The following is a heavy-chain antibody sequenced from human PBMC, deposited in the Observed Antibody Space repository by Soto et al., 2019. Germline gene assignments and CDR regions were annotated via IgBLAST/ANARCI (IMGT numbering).Heavy chain of an antibody. D-gene: IGHD3-22*01. CDR2: IAYDGSKT. V-gene: IGHV3-30*03. J-gene: IGHJ5*01. CDR3: ARWVGVSMFDNSGKYDS. CDR1: GFTFSSNG. Sequence: QVQLVESGGGVVQPGRSLRLTCAASGFTFSSNGMHWVRQPPGKGLEWVALIAYDGSKTYYGDSVRGRFTISRDNSEITLFLQMNSLRAEDTSVYYCARWVGVSMFDNSGKYDSWGQGTLVTVSS.